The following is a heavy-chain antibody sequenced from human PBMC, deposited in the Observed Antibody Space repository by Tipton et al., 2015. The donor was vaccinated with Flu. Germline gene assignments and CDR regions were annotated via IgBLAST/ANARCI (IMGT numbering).Heavy chain of an antibody. Sequence: TLSLTCIVSGDSITSYYWSWIRQPPGKGLEWIGRIYTTGSTKYNPSLKSRVTISLDTSKNRFSLNLSSVTAADTAVYYCAREGPYSSAWYGLDAFDIWGQGTMVTVSS. CDR2: IYTTGST. CDR1: GDSITSYY. CDR3: AREGPYSSAWYGLDAFDI. D-gene: IGHD6-19*01. J-gene: IGHJ3*02. V-gene: IGHV4-4*08.